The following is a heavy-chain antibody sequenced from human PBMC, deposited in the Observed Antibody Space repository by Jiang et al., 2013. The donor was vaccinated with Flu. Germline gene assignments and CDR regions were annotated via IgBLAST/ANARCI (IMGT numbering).Heavy chain of an antibody. D-gene: IGHD4-17*01. CDR1: GYSFTSYW. J-gene: IGHJ4*02. CDR2: SILVTLIP. V-gene: IGHV5-51*01. CDR3: ARSRDYGDYGIDY. Sequence: SLKISCKGSGYSFTSYWIGWVRQMPGKAWSGWGSSILVTLIPDTARPSQGQVTISADKSISTAYLQWSSLKASDTAMYYCARSRDYGDYGIDYWGQGTLVTVSS.